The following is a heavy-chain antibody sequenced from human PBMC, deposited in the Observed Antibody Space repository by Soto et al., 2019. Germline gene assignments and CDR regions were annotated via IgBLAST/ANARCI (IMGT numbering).Heavy chain of an antibody. CDR3: ARVSGSYHRGPAVP. D-gene: IGHD1-26*01. Sequence: ASVKVSCKASGYTFTSYGISLVRQAPGQGLEWMGWISAYNGNTNYAQKLQGRVTMTTDTSTSTAYMELRSLRSDDMAVYYCARVSGSYHRGPAVPWGQGTLVTVSS. CDR2: ISAYNGNT. V-gene: IGHV1-18*03. J-gene: IGHJ5*02. CDR1: GYTFTSYG.